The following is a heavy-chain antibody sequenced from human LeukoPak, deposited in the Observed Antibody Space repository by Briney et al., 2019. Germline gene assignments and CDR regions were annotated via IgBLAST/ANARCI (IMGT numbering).Heavy chain of an antibody. Sequence: PSETLSLTCTVSGGSISSYYWSWIRQPPGKGLEWIGHIYDSGSTNYNPSLKSRVTISVDTSKNQFSLNLSSVTAADTAVYYCARGHCSGGCYHVYGMDVWGQGTTVTVSS. CDR3: ARGHCSGGCYHVYGMDV. D-gene: IGHD2-15*01. CDR2: IYDSGST. CDR1: GGSISSYY. V-gene: IGHV4-59*01. J-gene: IGHJ6*02.